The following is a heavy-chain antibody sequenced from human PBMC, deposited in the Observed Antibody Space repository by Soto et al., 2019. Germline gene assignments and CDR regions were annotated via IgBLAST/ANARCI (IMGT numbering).Heavy chain of an antibody. D-gene: IGHD4-17*01. Sequence: EVHLLESGGGLVQPGGSLRLSCTASGFTFSSYAMTWVRQAPGRGLEGVSGITASGGRTYYADSVKGRFTISRDSSKSTLYRQMSSLRSEDTAVYYCAKETRYGDYVRWFDSWGQGTLVTVSS. V-gene: IGHV3-23*01. CDR2: ITASGGRT. J-gene: IGHJ5*01. CDR1: GFTFSSYA. CDR3: AKETRYGDYVRWFDS.